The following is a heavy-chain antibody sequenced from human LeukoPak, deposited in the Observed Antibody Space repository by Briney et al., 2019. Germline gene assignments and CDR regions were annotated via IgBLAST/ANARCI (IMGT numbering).Heavy chain of an antibody. CDR2: IYYSGNT. CDR1: GGSISPYY. Sequence: SETLSLTCTVSGGSISPYYWSWIRQPPGKGLEWLGYIYYSGNTDYNPSLKSRVAISVDTSKNQFSLKLSSVTAADTAVYYCATPVIAVAGTGNYWGQGTLVTVSS. J-gene: IGHJ4*02. V-gene: IGHV4-59*01. CDR3: ATPVIAVAGTGNY. D-gene: IGHD6-19*01.